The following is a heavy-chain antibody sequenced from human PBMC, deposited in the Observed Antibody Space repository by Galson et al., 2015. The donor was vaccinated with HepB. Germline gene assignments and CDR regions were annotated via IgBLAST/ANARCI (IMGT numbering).Heavy chain of an antibody. CDR2: ISYDDSLK. CDR3: ARDGLDY. V-gene: IGHV3-30*04. CDR1: GFSFISYA. J-gene: IGHJ4*02. Sequence: SLRLSCAASGFSFISYAIHWVRQAPGKGLEWVAVISYDDSLKYYADSVKGRFTISRDNSKNALDLEMNSLRVEDTAVYYCARDGLDYWGQGTLVTVSS.